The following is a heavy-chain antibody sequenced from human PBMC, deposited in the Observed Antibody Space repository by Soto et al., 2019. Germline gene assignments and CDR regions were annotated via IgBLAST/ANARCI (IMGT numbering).Heavy chain of an antibody. Sequence: ESGGGLVQPGGSLRLSCAASGFTFSSYWMSWVRQAPGKGLEWVANIKQDGSEKYYVDSVKGRFTISRDNAKNSLYLQMNSLRAEDTAVYYCARVSYGSWLGFDIWGQGTMVTVSS. J-gene: IGHJ3*02. D-gene: IGHD5-18*01. CDR3: ARVSYGSWLGFDI. CDR1: GFTFSSYW. CDR2: IKQDGSEK. V-gene: IGHV3-7*01.